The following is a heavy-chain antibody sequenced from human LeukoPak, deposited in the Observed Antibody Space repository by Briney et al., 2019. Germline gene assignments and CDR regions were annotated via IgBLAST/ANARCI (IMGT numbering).Heavy chain of an antibody. CDR3: ARDNVAYCGPNCPNFDY. J-gene: IGHJ4*02. V-gene: IGHV3-7*01. CDR1: GFTFSNYW. CDR2: IKEAGSEQ. Sequence: VGSLRLSRAVSGFTFSNYWMSWVRQAPGKGVEWVANIKEAGSEQYYVASVKGRFIISRDNAKNSLYLQMNSLRAEDTAVYYCARDNVAYCGPNCPNFDYWGQGTLVTVSS. D-gene: IGHD2-21*01.